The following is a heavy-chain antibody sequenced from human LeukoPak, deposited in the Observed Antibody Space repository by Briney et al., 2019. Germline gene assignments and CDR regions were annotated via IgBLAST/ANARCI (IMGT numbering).Heavy chain of an antibody. D-gene: IGHD2-21*02. V-gene: IGHV3-48*01. CDR2: ISSSSTSM. CDR3: ARQNGAGYCYYFDP. Sequence: PGGALRLSCAASGFTFSSYSMNWVRQAPGKGLEGVSYISSSSTSMYYADSVKGRFTISRDNARNSLYLQMNSLRAEDTAVYYCARQNGAGYCYYFDPWGQGTLVTVSS. J-gene: IGHJ4*02. CDR1: GFTFSSYS.